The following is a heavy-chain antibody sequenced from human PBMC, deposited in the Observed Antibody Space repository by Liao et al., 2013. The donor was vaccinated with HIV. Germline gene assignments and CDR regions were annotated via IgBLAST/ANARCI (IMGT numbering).Heavy chain of an antibody. J-gene: IGHJ3*02. V-gene: IGHV4-59*10. CDR2: IYTSGST. Sequence: QVQLQQWGAGLLKPSETLSLTCAVYGGSFSGYYWSWIRQPAGKGLEWIGRIYTSGSTNYNPSLKSRVTMSVDTSKNQFSLKLSSVTAADTAVYYCARDAGGSYYYEAFDIWGKGQVVTVSS. CDR3: ARDAGGSYYYEAFDI. CDR1: GGSFSGYY. D-gene: IGHD1-26*01.